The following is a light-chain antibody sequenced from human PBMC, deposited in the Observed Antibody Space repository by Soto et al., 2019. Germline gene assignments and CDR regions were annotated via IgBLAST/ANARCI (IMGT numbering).Light chain of an antibody. V-gene: IGLV1-40*01. CDR3: SSYTSSSTLV. J-gene: IGLJ2*01. Sequence: QSVLTQPFSVSGAPGQRITISCTGSRSNIGAGYDVHWYQHLPGTAPKLLIHGNTNRPSGVPDRFSGSKTGTSASLAITGLQPEDEADYYCSSYTSSSTLVFGGGTQLTVL. CDR2: GNT. CDR1: RSNIGAGYD.